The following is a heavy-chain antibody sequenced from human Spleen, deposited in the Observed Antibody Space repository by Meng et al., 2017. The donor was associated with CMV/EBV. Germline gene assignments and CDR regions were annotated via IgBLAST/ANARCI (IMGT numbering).Heavy chain of an antibody. V-gene: IGHV4-30-4*01. CDR1: VGGGDYF. CDR3: ARADIVVIPAAINWFDP. Sequence: VGGGDYFWGRMRQPPGPGLEWIGYIYYSGSNYYTPSLKSLVTISVDTSKTQFSLKLSSVTAADTAVYYCARADIVVIPAAINWFDPWGQGTLVTVSS. J-gene: IGHJ5*02. CDR2: IYYSGSN. D-gene: IGHD2-2*01.